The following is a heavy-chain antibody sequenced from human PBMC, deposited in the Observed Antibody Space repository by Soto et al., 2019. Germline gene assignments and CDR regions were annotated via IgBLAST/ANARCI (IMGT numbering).Heavy chain of an antibody. V-gene: IGHV4-30-4*01. Sequence: SETLSLTCTVSGGSISSGDYYWSWIRQPPGKGLEWIGYIYYSGSTYYNPSLKSRVTISLDTSKNQFSLKLSSVTAADTAVYYGAREGYCGGGSCRPGGMGVWGQGTTVTVSS. J-gene: IGHJ6*02. CDR3: AREGYCGGGSCRPGGMGV. CDR1: GGSISSGDYY. D-gene: IGHD2-15*01. CDR2: IYYSGST.